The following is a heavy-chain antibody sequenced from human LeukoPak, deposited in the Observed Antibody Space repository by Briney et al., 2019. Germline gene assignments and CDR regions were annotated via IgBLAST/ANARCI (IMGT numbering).Heavy chain of an antibody. Sequence: KPSETLSLTCAVYGGSFSGYYWSWIRQPPGKGLEWIGEINHSGSTNYNPSLKSRVTISVDTSKNQFSLKLSSVTAADTAVYYCATSGYDTSPEYWGQGTLVTVSS. CDR1: GGSFSGYY. CDR3: ATSGYDTSPEY. V-gene: IGHV4-34*01. D-gene: IGHD5-12*01. CDR2: INHSGST. J-gene: IGHJ4*02.